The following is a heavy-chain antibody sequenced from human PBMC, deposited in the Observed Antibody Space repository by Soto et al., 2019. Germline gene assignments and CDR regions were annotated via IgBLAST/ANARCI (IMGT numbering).Heavy chain of an antibody. V-gene: IGHV3-11*01. CDR2: ISGSGSTI. CDR1: GFTFSDYY. J-gene: IGHJ4*02. Sequence: QVQLVESGGGLVKPGGSLRLSCAASGFTFSDYYMSWIRQAPGKGLEWVSYISGSGSTIYYADSVKGRFTNSRDNAKNSLYLQMNSLRAEDPAVYYCARDYVNGDPEKDYWGQGTLVTVSS. CDR3: ARDYVNGDPEKDY. D-gene: IGHD4-17*01.